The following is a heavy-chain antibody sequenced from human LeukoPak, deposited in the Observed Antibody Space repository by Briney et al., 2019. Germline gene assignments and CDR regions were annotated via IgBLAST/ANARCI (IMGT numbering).Heavy chain of an antibody. CDR2: MFRTGST. V-gene: IGHV4-59*13. D-gene: IGHD6-19*01. CDR1: GGSISSYY. CDR3: AREGTYGWYNWFDP. J-gene: IGHJ5*02. Sequence: PSETLSLTCTVSGGSISSYYWSWIRQPPGKGLEWIGYMFRTGSTNYNPSLKSRVTITPDTSKDQCSLRLTSVTAADTAVYYCAREGTYGWYNWFDPWGQGTLVTVSS.